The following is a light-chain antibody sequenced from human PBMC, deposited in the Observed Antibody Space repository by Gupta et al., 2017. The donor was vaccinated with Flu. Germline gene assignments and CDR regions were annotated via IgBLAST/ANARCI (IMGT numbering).Light chain of an antibody. CDR2: GNN. CDR3: EAWEEIRNGNYV. Sequence: QSVLAQPPSAYGPPGQRVTISCAGSSSNIGSTTVPWYQQVPGMAPNLLIYGNNKRPSGGPDRFSGSKSGTSAALASNGLQAEEEADYYCEAWEEIRNGNYVFGTGTNITVL. J-gene: IGLJ1*01. CDR1: SSNIGSTT. V-gene: IGLV1-44*01.